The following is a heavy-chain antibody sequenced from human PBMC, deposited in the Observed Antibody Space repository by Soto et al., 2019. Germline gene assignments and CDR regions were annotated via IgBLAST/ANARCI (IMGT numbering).Heavy chain of an antibody. CDR1: GFSFDDYG. CDR3: SKDNDLDRDGPFDY. Sequence: EVQLVESGGGSVQPGRSLRLSCAASGFSFDDYGMHWVRQGPGKGLEWVSGMSWNSGDIYYADSVKSRFTISRDNAKRSLYLQMNSLRTEDTALSYCSKDNDLDRDGPFDYWGQGILVTVSS. J-gene: IGHJ4*02. V-gene: IGHV3-9*01. D-gene: IGHD2-2*03. CDR2: MSWNSGDI.